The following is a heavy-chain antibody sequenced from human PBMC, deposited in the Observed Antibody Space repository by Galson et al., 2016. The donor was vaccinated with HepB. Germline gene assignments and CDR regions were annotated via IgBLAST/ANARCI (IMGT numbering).Heavy chain of an antibody. Sequence: SLRLSCAASGFTFSSYAMTWVRQAPGRGLEWVSAITETGSFAYYADSVRGRFILSRDTSKNTLYLQMNNLRAEDTALYYCGRDYPTVTNHYSYQVDVWGNGTAVTVSS. D-gene: IGHD4-17*01. J-gene: IGHJ6*03. V-gene: IGHV3-23*01. CDR2: ITETGSFA. CDR3: GRDYPTVTNHYSYQVDV. CDR1: GFTFSSYA.